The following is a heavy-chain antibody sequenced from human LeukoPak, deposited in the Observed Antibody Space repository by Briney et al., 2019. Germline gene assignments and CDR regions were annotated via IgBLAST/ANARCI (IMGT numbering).Heavy chain of an antibody. CDR2: ISAYNGNT. CDR3: ARDYSNYVYYYYGMDV. CDR1: GYTFTSYG. Sequence: GASVKVSCKASGYTFTSYGISWVRQAPGQGLEWMGWISAYNGNTNYAQKLQGRVTMTTDTSTSTAYMELRSLRSDDAAVYYCARDYSNYVYYYYGMDVWGQGTMVTVSS. V-gene: IGHV1-18*01. J-gene: IGHJ6*02. D-gene: IGHD4-11*01.